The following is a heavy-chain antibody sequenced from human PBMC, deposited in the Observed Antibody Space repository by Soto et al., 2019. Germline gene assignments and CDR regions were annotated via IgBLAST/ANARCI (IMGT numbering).Heavy chain of an antibody. V-gene: IGHV4-38-2*01. Sequence: SETLSLTCAVSGYSINSGSYWGWIRQPPGKGLEWIGSIYHSGNTYYNPSLKSRVTISVDTSKHQFFLKLSSMTAADTGVYYCTRGRGGSHIVQDNWGQATMVTVYS. D-gene: IGHD2-15*01. CDR2: IYHSGNT. CDR1: GYSINSGSY. J-gene: IGHJ4*02. CDR3: TRGRGGSHIVQDN.